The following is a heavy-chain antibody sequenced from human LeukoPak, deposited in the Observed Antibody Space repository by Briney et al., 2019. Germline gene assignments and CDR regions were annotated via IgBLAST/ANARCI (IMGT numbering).Heavy chain of an antibody. J-gene: IGHJ4*02. CDR2: ISSSSSTI. D-gene: IGHD3-22*01. CDR3: ARVLHKRNYDSSGYYGY. V-gene: IGHV3-48*01. CDR1: GFTFSSYS. Sequence: GGSLRLSCAASGFTFSSYSMNWVRQAPGKGLEWVSYISSSSSTIYYADSVKGRFTISRDNAKNSLSLQMNSLGAEDTAVYYCARVLHKRNYDSSGYYGYWGQGTLVTVSS.